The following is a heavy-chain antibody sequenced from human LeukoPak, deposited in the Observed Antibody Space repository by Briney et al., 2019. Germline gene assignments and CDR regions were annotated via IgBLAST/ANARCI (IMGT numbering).Heavy chain of an antibody. D-gene: IGHD1-26*01. V-gene: IGHV3-15*01. CDR1: GFTFSSYG. CDR2: IKSKTDGGTT. J-gene: IGHJ4*02. Sequence: GGSLRLSCAASGFTFSSYGMHWVRQAPGKGLEWVGRIKSKTDGGTTDYAAPLKGRFTISRDDSKNTLYLQMSSLRTEDTAVYYCARDGTSIVGSLDYWGQGTLVTVSS. CDR3: ARDGTSIVGSLDY.